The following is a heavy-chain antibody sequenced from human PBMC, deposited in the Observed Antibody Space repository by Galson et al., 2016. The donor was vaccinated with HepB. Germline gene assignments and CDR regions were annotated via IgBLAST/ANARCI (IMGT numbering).Heavy chain of an antibody. Sequence: CAISGDSVSSTSAGWNWIRQSPSRGLEWLGRTYFRSKWNNDYALSVKSRMSSNADTSKNQVSLQLNSVTPEDTAVYYCARSTGDRGGYMDVWGEGTTVTVSS. CDR2: TYFRSKWNN. CDR3: ARSTGDRGGYMDV. J-gene: IGHJ6*03. V-gene: IGHV6-1*01. D-gene: IGHD3-16*01. CDR1: GDSVSSTSAG.